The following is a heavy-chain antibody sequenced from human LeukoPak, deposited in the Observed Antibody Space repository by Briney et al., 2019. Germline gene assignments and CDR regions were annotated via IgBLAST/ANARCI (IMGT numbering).Heavy chain of an antibody. D-gene: IGHD6-6*01. Sequence: ASVKVSCKASGYTFTTYGINWVRQAPGQGLEWMGWVSAYNGNTNYAQNLQGRVTLTTDTSASTAYMELRSLRSDDTAVYYCARDLIAARPGWFDPWGQGTLVIVSS. CDR1: GYTFTTYG. CDR2: VSAYNGNT. CDR3: ARDLIAARPGWFDP. V-gene: IGHV1-18*01. J-gene: IGHJ5*02.